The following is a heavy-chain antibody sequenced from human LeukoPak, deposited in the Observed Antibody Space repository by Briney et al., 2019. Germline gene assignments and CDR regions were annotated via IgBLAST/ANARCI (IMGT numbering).Heavy chain of an antibody. Sequence: ASVKVSCTASGYTFTGYYMHWVRQAPGQGLEWMGRFNPNSGGTNYAQKFQGRVTMTRDTSISTAYMELSRLRSDDTAVYYCARWEGILAFDYYYYMDVWGKGTTVTVSS. CDR2: FNPNSGGT. D-gene: IGHD3-9*01. V-gene: IGHV1-2*06. CDR3: ARWEGILAFDYYYYMDV. CDR1: GYTFTGYY. J-gene: IGHJ6*03.